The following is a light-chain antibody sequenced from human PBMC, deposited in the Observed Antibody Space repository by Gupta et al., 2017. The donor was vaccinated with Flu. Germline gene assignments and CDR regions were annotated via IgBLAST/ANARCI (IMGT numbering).Light chain of an antibody. CDR3: LQTYSTPLLT. V-gene: IGKV1-39*01. Sequence: DGVTITCRARHSISNYLKWYQKKPGEAPKLLIYRASSLQSGVPSRFGGRGSGTDFTLTSSSLQPEVRASYFWLQTYSTPLLTFGPGTKVDIK. CDR1: HSISNY. CDR2: RAS. J-gene: IGKJ3*01.